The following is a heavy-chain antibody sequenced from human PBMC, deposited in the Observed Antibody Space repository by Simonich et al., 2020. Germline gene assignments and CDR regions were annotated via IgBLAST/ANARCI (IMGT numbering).Heavy chain of an antibody. D-gene: IGHD6-13*01. V-gene: IGHV3-30*07. CDR1: GFTFSSYA. CDR2: ISYDGSKK. CDR3: ARELSKNGEAAAGYYFDY. J-gene: IGHJ4*02. Sequence: QVQLVESGGGVVQPGRSLRLSCAASGFTFSSYAMHWVRQAPGKGREWVAVISYDGSKKYYADSVKGRFTISRENSKKPLYLQMNSLRAEDTAVYYCARELSKNGEAAAGYYFDYWGQGTLVTVSS.